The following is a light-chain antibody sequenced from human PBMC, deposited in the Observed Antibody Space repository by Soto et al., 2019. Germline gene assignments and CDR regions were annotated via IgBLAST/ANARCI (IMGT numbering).Light chain of an antibody. CDR2: DAS. CDR1: QSINNW. V-gene: IGKV1-5*01. J-gene: IGKJ4*01. CDR3: QQYDNYPLT. Sequence: DIQMTQSPSTLSASVGDIVTITFRVSQSINNWLAWYQQKPGKAPKFLIYDASNLESGVPSRFSGSASGTEFTLTISSLQPDDFATYYCQQYDNYPLTFGGGTKVDIK.